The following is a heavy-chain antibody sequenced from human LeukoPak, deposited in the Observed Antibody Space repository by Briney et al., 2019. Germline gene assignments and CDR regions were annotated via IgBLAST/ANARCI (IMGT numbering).Heavy chain of an antibody. CDR2: ISSSSSYI. CDR1: GFTFSSYS. Sequence: GSVRLSCAASGFTFSSYSMNWVRQAPGKGLEWVSSISSSSSYIYYADSVKGRFTISRDNAKNSLYLQMNSLRAEDTAVYYCARILLYCSGGSCYSNYFDYWGQGTLVTVSS. J-gene: IGHJ4*02. V-gene: IGHV3-21*01. D-gene: IGHD2-15*01. CDR3: ARILLYCSGGSCYSNYFDY.